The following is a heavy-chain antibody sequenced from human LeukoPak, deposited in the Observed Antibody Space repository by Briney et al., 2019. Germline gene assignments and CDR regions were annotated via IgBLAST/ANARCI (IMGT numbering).Heavy chain of an antibody. CDR1: GGSFSGYY. CDR2: INHSGST. CDR3: ARCSLGYYDSSGCYFDY. J-gene: IGHJ4*02. V-gene: IGHV4-34*01. D-gene: IGHD3-22*01. Sequence: SETLSLTCAVYGGSFSGYYWSWIRQPPGKGLEWIGEINHSGSTNYNPSLKSRVTMSVDTSKNQFSLKLSSVTAADTAVYYCARCSLGYYDSSGCYFDYWGQGTLVTVSS.